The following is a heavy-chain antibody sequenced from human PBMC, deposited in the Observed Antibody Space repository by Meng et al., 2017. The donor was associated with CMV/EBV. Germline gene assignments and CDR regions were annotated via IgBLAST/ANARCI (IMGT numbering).Heavy chain of an antibody. Sequence: QLVHSASELKTPRPSLQVTLKASGYTFTVYYMHWVLQAPGQGLEWMGWINPNSGGTNYAQKFQGRVTMTRDTSISTAYMELSRLRSDDTAVYYCARVQVRGEMATPAGYWGQGTLVTVSS. V-gene: IGHV1-2*02. D-gene: IGHD5-24*01. CDR3: ARVQVRGEMATPAGY. CDR1: GYTFTVYY. CDR2: INPNSGGT. J-gene: IGHJ4*02.